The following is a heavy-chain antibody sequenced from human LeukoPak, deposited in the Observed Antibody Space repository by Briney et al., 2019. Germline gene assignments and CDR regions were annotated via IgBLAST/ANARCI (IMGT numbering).Heavy chain of an antibody. V-gene: IGHV3-30*18. J-gene: IGHJ5*02. Sequence: GGSLRLSCAASGFTFGSYWMHWVRQAPGKGLEWVAVISYDGSNKYYADSVKGRFTISRDNSKNTLYLQMNSLRAEDTAVYYCAKGDLWFGEPPWFDPWGQGTLVTVSS. CDR3: AKGDLWFGEPPWFDP. D-gene: IGHD3-10*01. CDR1: GFTFGSYW. CDR2: ISYDGSNK.